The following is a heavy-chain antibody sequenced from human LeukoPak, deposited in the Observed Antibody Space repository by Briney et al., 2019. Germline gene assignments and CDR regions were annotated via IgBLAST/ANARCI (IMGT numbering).Heavy chain of an antibody. CDR2: MNPNSGNT. V-gene: IGHV1-8*01. Sequence: WASVKVSCKASGYTFTSYDINWVRQATGQGLEWMGWMNPNSGNTGYAQKFQGRVTMTRNTSISTAYMELSSLRSEDTAVYYYARGIDDYGDYSGYWGQGTLVTVSS. CDR3: ARGIDDYGDYSGY. D-gene: IGHD4-17*01. CDR1: GYTFTSYD. J-gene: IGHJ4*02.